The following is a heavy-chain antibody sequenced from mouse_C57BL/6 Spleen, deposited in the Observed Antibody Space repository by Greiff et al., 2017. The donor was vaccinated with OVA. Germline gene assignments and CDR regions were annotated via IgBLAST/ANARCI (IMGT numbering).Heavy chain of an antibody. CDR3: TKSSGYEVDD. D-gene: IGHD3-2*02. CDR2: IDPETGGT. CDR1: GYTFTDYE. J-gene: IGHJ2*01. V-gene: IGHV1-15*01. Sequence: QVQLKESGAELVRPGASVTLSCKASGYTFTDYEMHWVKQTPVHGLEWIGAIDPETGGTAYNQKFKGKAILTADKSSSTAYMELRSLTSEDAAVYYCTKSSGYEVDDWGQGTTLTVSS.